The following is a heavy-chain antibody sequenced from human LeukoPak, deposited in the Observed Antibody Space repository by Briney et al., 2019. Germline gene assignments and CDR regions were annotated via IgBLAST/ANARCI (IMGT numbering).Heavy chain of an antibody. Sequence: GASVKVSCKASGYTFTGYYMHWVRQAPGQGLEWMGGIIPIFGTANYAQKFQGRVTITADESTSTAYMELSSLRSEDTAVYYCARWVCSPTSCYYFDYWGQGTLVVVSS. CDR1: GYTFTGYY. V-gene: IGHV1-69*13. J-gene: IGHJ4*02. CDR2: IIPIFGTA. CDR3: ARWVCSPTSCYYFDY. D-gene: IGHD2-2*01.